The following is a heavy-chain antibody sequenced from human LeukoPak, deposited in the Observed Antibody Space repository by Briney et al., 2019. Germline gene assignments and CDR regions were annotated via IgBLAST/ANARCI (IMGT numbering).Heavy chain of an antibody. CDR1: GFTFSSYA. Sequence: GGSLRLSCAASGFTFSSYAMNWVRQTPGKGLEWVSVISGSGGSTYHADSVKGRFTISRDNSKNTLYLQMNSLRAEDTAVYYCAKEDSSGPIDYWGQGTLVTASS. D-gene: IGHD6-19*01. CDR3: AKEDSSGPIDY. J-gene: IGHJ4*02. CDR2: ISGSGGST. V-gene: IGHV3-23*01.